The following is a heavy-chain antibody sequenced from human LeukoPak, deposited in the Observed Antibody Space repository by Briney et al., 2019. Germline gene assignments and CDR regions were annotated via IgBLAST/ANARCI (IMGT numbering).Heavy chain of an antibody. CDR3: ARGWRNSGSSVRY. J-gene: IGHJ4*02. CDR2: MNPNSGNT. CDR1: GYTFTSYY. D-gene: IGHD1-26*01. Sequence: APVKGSFQASGYTFTSYYIQWVRQATGQGLEWKGWMNPNSGNTGYAQKFQGRVTITRNTSISTAYMELSSLRSEDTAVYYCARGWRNSGSSVRYWGQGTLVTVSS. V-gene: IGHV1-8*03.